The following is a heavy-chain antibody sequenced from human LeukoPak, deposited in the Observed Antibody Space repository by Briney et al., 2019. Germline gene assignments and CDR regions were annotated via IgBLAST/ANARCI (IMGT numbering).Heavy chain of an antibody. D-gene: IGHD3-10*01. CDR2: IYHSGST. CDR3: ARSITYFDAFDI. CDR1: GGSISSYY. Sequence: PSETLSLTCTVSGGSISSYYWSWIRQPPGKGLEWIGYIYHSGSTYYNPSLKSRVTISVDRSKNQFSLKLSSVTAADTAVYYCARSITYFDAFDIWGQGTMVTVSS. J-gene: IGHJ3*02. V-gene: IGHV4-59*12.